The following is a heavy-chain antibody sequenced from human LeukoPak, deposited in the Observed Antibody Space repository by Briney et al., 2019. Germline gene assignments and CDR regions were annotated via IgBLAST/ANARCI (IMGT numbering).Heavy chain of an antibody. V-gene: IGHV4-59*08. D-gene: IGHD1-26*01. CDR1: GGSISYYF. CDR3: VRQKAVSADFEY. CDR2: VHYSGTN. J-gene: IGHJ4*01. Sequence: PSETLSLTCTVSGGSISYYFWSWFRQSPGKGLEWIGNVHYSGTNTYNPSLESRLSMSVDTSKNQFSLTLNSATAADTAAYYCVRQKAVSADFEYWGQGTLVTVAS.